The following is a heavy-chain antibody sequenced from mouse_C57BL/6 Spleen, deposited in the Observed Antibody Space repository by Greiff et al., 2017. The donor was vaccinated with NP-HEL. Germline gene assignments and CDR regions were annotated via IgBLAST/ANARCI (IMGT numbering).Heavy chain of an antibody. CDR3: ARGGIYYGNYGFDY. D-gene: IGHD2-1*01. Sequence: EGKRRESGGGGGKRGGEGKIYREETDKTYSSYAMSKDRQTPAQRLEWVATISDGGSYTYYPDNVKGRFTISRDNAKNNLYLQMSHLKSEDTAMYYCARGGIYYGNYGFDYWGQGTTLTVSS. J-gene: IGHJ2*01. V-gene: IGHV5-4*03. CDR2: ISDGGSYT. CDR1: DKTYSSYA.